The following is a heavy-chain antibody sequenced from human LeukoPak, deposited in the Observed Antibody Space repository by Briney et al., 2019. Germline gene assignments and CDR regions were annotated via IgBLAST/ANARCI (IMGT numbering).Heavy chain of an antibody. J-gene: IGHJ6*02. CDR1: GGSFSGYY. Sequence: SETLSLTCAVYGGSFSGYYWSWIRQPPGKGLEWIGEINHSGSTNYNPSLKSRVTISVDTSKNQFSLKLSSVTAADTAVYYCARGRAFGVVIITSPTYYYYYGMDVWGQGTTVTVSS. CDR3: ARGRAFGVVIITSPTYYYYYGMDV. CDR2: INHSGST. V-gene: IGHV4-34*01. D-gene: IGHD3-3*01.